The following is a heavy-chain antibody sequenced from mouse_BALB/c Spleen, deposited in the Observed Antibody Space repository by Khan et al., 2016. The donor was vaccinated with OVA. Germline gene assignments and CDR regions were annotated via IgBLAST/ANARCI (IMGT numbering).Heavy chain of an antibody. J-gene: IGHJ2*01. CDR2: IDPSNGYT. D-gene: IGHD2-2*01. CDR1: GFNIQDTY. CDR3: ARNDGYDVDY. Sequence: EVQLQESGAELGKPGASVKLSCTASGFNIQDTYIHWVKQRPEQGLEWIGRIDPSNGYTKYDPKFQGKATITADTSSNTAYLQLSSLTSEDTAVYYCARNDGYDVDYWGQGTTLTVSS. V-gene: IGHV14-3*02.